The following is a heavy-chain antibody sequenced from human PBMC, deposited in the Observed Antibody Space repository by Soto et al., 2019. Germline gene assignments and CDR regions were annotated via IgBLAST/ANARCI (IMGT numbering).Heavy chain of an antibody. CDR1: GGSISSYY. J-gene: IGHJ6*03. V-gene: IGHV4-59*01. Sequence: LSLTCTVSGGSISSYYWSWIRQPPGKGLEWIGYIYYSGSTNYNPSLKSRVTISVDTSKNQFSLKLSSVTAADTAVYYCARLSYMDVWGKGTTVTVSS. CDR2: IYYSGST. CDR3: ARLSYMDV. D-gene: IGHD3-16*02.